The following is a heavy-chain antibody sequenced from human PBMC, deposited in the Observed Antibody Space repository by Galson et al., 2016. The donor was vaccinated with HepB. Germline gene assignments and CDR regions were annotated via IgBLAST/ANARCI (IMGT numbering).Heavy chain of an antibody. V-gene: IGHV4-59*13. CDR2: IYYSGGT. D-gene: IGHD6-19*01. J-gene: IGHJ4*02. Sequence: SETLSLTCTVSGVSISGYYWSWIRQPPGKGLEWIGNIYYSGGTNYNPSLKSRVTISVDTSKNQFSLKLSSVTAADTAVYYCARRTVYSSGWYIDYWGQGTQVTVSS. CDR3: ARRTVYSSGWYIDY. CDR1: GVSISGYY.